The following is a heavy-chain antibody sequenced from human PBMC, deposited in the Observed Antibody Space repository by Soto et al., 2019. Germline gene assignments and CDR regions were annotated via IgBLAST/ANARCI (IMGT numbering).Heavy chain of an antibody. D-gene: IGHD6-19*01. CDR3: ARVGSSGWSPDY. Sequence: SETLSLTCTVSGGSISGHYWIWIRQSAGKRLEWIGYIFYTGSTNYNPSLESRVTLSADTSKNQFSLRLSPVTAADTAVYYCARVGSSGWSPDYWGQGTLVTVSS. J-gene: IGHJ4*02. CDR1: GGSISGHY. V-gene: IGHV4-59*11. CDR2: IFYTGST.